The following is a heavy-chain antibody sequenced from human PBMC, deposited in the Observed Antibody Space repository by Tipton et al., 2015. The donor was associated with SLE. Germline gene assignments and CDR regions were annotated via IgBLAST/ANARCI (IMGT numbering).Heavy chain of an antibody. Sequence: SLRLSCVGSGFTFSKYAMSWVRQAPGEGLEWVSGFGINGGGTTYYTDSVKGRFTISRDDAKNALYLQMNSLTVADAAVYYCAKDYADYVGNHVDYWGQGSLVIVSS. J-gene: IGHJ4*02. CDR3: AKDYADYVGNHVDY. D-gene: IGHD4-17*01. CDR1: GFTFSKYA. V-gene: IGHV3-23*01. CDR2: FGINGGGTT.